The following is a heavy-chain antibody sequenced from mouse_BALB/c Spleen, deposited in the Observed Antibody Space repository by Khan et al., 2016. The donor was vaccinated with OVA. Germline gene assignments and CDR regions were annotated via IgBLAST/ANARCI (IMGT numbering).Heavy chain of an antibody. J-gene: IGHJ4*01. V-gene: IGHV2-6-5*01. Sequence: VQLQESGPGLVAPSQSLSFTCTVSGFSLTDYGVSWIRQPPGKGLEWLGVIWGGGSTYDNSALKSRLSISKDNSKSQVFLKMNSLQTDDTTIYYCAKGVWSYYYAIDYWGQEASVAVSS. CDR1: GFSLTDYG. D-gene: IGHD2-10*02. CDR2: IWGGGST. CDR3: AKGVWSYYYAIDY.